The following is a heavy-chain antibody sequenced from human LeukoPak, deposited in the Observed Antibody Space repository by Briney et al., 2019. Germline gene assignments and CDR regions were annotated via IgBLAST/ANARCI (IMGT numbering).Heavy chain of an antibody. CDR1: GDSITSYY. Sequence: SETLSLTCTVSGDSITSYYWSWIRQPPGKGLEWIGRIYTSGSTNYNPSLKSRVTISVDTSKNQFSLKLSSVTAADTAVYYCASTKLGGVTPYGFDYWGQGTLVTVSS. D-gene: IGHD3-3*01. CDR3: ASTKLGGVTPYGFDY. CDR2: IYTSGST. J-gene: IGHJ4*02. V-gene: IGHV4-4*08.